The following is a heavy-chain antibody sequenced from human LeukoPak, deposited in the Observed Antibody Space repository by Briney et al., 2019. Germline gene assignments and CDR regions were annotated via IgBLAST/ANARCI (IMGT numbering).Heavy chain of an antibody. Sequence: GGSLRLSCLTSGFTLSTNAMSWVRQAPGKGLEWISGISGSGASTYYADSVKGRFTISRDNSKNTLYLQMNSLRAEDTAVYYCAKKFTGTTVISGDYFDYWGQGTLVTVS. CDR2: ISGSGAST. V-gene: IGHV3-23*01. CDR1: GFTLSTNA. J-gene: IGHJ4*02. D-gene: IGHD4-17*01. CDR3: AKKFTGTTVISGDYFDY.